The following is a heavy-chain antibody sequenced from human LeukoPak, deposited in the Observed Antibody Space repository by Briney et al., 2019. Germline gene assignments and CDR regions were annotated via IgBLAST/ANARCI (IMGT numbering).Heavy chain of an antibody. D-gene: IGHD3-10*01. Sequence: GASVKVSCKASGGTFSSYAISWVRQAPGQGLEWMGGIIPIFGTANYAQKFQGRVTITADKSTSTAYMELSSLRSEDTAVYYCARVTQSYGSGNFDYWGQGTLVTVSS. J-gene: IGHJ4*02. CDR1: GGTFSSYA. CDR3: ARVTQSYGSGNFDY. CDR2: IIPIFGTA. V-gene: IGHV1-69*06.